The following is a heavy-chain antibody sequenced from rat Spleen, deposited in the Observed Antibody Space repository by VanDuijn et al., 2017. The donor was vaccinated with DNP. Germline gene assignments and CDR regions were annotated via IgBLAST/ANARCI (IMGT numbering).Heavy chain of an antibody. V-gene: IGHV3-1*01. J-gene: IGHJ2*01. CDR1: GYSITSNY. Sequence: EVQLQESGPGLVKPSQSLSLTCSVTGYSITSNYWGWIRKFPGSEMEWIGHISYGGSTRYNPSLKSRISITTDTSKNQLFLQVNSVDTEDKATYYCAIQLGVFDYWDQGVMVTVSS. CDR2: ISYGGST. D-gene: IGHD5-1*01. CDR3: AIQLGVFDY.